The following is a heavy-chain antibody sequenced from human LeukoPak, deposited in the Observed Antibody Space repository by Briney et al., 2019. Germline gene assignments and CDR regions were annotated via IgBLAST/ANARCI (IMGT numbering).Heavy chain of an antibody. V-gene: IGHV1-8*01. CDR3: ARLTRYLYGMDV. CDR1: GYSFSSYD. D-gene: IGHD3-9*01. J-gene: IGHJ6*02. CDR2: MNPNSGNT. Sequence: ASVKVSCKASGYSFSSYDINWVRQAPGQGLEWMGWMNPNSGNTGYAQKFQGRVTMTRSTSIKTAYMEVKNLTPEDTALYYCARLTRYLYGMDVWGQGSMVIVSS.